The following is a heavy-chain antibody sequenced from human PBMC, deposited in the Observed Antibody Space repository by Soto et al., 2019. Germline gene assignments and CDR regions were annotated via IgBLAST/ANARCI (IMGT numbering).Heavy chain of an antibody. J-gene: IGHJ4*02. CDR3: ARDFYGGYTYGPGDY. CDR2: ISSNGRTL. CDR1: GFTFSNYE. D-gene: IGHD5-18*01. V-gene: IGHV3-48*03. Sequence: EMQLVESGGGLVQPGGSLRLSCAASGFTFSNYEFNWVRQAPGKGLEWVSYISSNGRTLYYADSLTGRFTISRDNAKRSLYLQMNSLRAEDTAVYYCARDFYGGYTYGPGDYWGQGALVAVSS.